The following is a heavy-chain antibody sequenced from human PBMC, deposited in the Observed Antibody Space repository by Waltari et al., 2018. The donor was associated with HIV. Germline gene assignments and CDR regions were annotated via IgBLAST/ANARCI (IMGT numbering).Heavy chain of an antibody. CDR2: ISWNSGSI. J-gene: IGHJ4*02. Sequence: QLGESGGGLLQHGRSLRSSCPASGFTFDDYAMHWVRQAPGKGLEWVAGISWNSGSIGYEDSVKGRFTISRDNAKNSVYLEMNSLRTEDTALYYCAKGPFDYWGQGTLVTVSS. CDR3: AKGPFDY. V-gene: IGHV3-9*01. CDR1: GFTFDDYA.